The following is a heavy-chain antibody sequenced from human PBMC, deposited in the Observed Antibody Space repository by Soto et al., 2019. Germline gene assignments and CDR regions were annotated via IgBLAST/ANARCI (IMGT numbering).Heavy chain of an antibody. D-gene: IGHD3-3*01. CDR2: ISGSGGFT. CDR1: GFTFSSYA. J-gene: IGHJ4*02. Sequence: GGSLRLSCAASGFTFSSYAMSWVRQAPGKGLEWVSGISGSGGFTYYADSVKGRFTISRDNSKNTVYLQMTSLRAEDTAVYYCAKDPYYDFWSGYYYFDYWGQGTLVTVSS. V-gene: IGHV3-23*01. CDR3: AKDPYYDFWSGYYYFDY.